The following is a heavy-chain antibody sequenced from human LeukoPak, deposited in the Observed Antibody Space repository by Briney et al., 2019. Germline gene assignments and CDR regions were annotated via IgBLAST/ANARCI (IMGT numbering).Heavy chain of an antibody. J-gene: IGHJ4*02. D-gene: IGHD3-22*01. V-gene: IGHV3-30*02. CDR1: GFTFSSYG. CDR2: IRYDGSNK. CDR3: AKDRWYYDSSGYYLDY. Sequence: GGSLRLSCAASGFTFSSYGMHWVRQAPGKGLEWVAFIRYDGSNKYYADSVKGRFIISRDNSKNTLYLQMNSLRAEDTAVYYCAKDRWYYDSSGYYLDYWGQGTLVTVSS.